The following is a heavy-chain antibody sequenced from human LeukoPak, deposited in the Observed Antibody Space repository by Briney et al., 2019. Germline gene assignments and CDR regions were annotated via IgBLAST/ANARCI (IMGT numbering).Heavy chain of an antibody. J-gene: IGHJ4*02. CDR2: IDPNSGGT. CDR3: ARVYSSSWRYFDY. Sequence: ASVKVSCKASGYTFTGYYMHWVRQAPGQGLEWMGWIDPNSGGTNYAQKFQGRVTMTRDTSISTAYMELSRLRSDDTAVYYCARVYSSSWRYFDYWGQGTLVTVSS. D-gene: IGHD6-13*01. V-gene: IGHV1-2*02. CDR1: GYTFTGYY.